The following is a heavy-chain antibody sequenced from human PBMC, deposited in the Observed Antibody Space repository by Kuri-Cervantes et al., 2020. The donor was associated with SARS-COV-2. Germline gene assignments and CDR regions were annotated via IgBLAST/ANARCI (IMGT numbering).Heavy chain of an antibody. J-gene: IGHJ5*02. CDR2: IYTSGST. V-gene: IGHV4-4*07. CDR1: GFTFGDYA. CDR3: ASEQPSRYCSSTSCYT. D-gene: IGHD2-2*02. Sequence: ESLKISCTASGFTFGDYAMSWIRQPAGKGLEWIGRIYTSGSTNYNPSLKSRVTMSVDTSKNQFSLKLSSVTAADTAVYYCASEQPSRYCSSTSCYTWGQGTLVTVSS.